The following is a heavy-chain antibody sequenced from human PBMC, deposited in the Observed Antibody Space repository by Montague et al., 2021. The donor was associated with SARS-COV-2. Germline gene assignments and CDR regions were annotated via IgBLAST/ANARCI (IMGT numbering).Heavy chain of an antibody. J-gene: IGHJ6*02. D-gene: IGHD5-12*01. CDR3: ARDGADYSFAYYHEMDV. CDR1: GDSVRTYY. Sequence: SETLSPTCTVSGDSVRTYYWSWIRQSAGKKPEWMGRLYTSGSTYYNPSFKSRVTMSLDTSKNLFSLNLSSMTAAGTAVYYCARDGADYSFAYYHEMDVWGQGIAVTVSS. CDR2: LYTSGST. V-gene: IGHV4-4*07.